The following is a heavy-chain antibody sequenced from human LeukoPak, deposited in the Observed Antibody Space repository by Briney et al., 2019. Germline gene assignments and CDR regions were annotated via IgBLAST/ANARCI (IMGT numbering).Heavy chain of an antibody. CDR1: GFSFSSYG. Sequence: GGSLRLSCAASGFSFSSYGMHWVRQAPGKGLEWVADIWYDGSYKYYADSVKGRFTISRDNSKNTLYLQMNSLRAEDTALYYCAKDHQVSTIRVSNFDYWGQGTLVTVSS. CDR3: AKDHQVSTIRVSNFDY. V-gene: IGHV3-33*06. D-gene: IGHD5/OR15-5a*01. J-gene: IGHJ4*02. CDR2: IWYDGSYK.